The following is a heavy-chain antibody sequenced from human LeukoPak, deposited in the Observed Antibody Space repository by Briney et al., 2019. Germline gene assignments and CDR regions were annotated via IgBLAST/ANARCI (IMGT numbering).Heavy chain of an antibody. CDR1: GFMFSDYF. CDR2: ISSNSKYT. J-gene: IGHJ4*02. D-gene: IGHD2-8*01. Sequence: KSGGSLRLSCAASGFMFSDYFMSWIRQAPGKELEWISYISSNSKYTKYADSVKGRFTISRDNAKKSLYLQMNSLRAEDTAVYYCARDNGNQYYFDYWGQGTLVTVSS. V-gene: IGHV3-11*05. CDR3: ARDNGNQYYFDY.